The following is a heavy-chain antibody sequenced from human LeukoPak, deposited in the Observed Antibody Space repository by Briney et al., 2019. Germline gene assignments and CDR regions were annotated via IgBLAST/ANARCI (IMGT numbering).Heavy chain of an antibody. CDR3: ARDSSSWENY. V-gene: IGHV4-30-2*01. CDR1: GGSISSGGYY. J-gene: IGHJ4*02. CDR2: IYHSGST. Sequence: SQTLSLTCTVSGGSISSGGYYWSWIRQPPGKGLEWIGYIYHSGSTYYNPSLKSRVTISVDRSKNQFSLKLSSVTAADTAVYYCARDSSSWENYWGQGTLVTVSS. D-gene: IGHD6-13*01.